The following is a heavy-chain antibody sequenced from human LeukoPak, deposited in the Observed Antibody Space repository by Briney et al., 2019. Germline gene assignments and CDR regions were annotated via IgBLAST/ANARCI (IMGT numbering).Heavy chain of an antibody. CDR1: GYTFTSYG. Sequence: GSVRVSCKASGYTFTSYGISWVRQAPGQGLEWMGWISAYNGNTNYAQKLQGRVTITTDTSTSKAYMELRRLRSDDTAVYYCARDGDYGSGSYQNWFDPWGQGTLVTVSS. CDR3: ARDGDYGSGSYQNWFDP. V-gene: IGHV1-18*01. CDR2: ISAYNGNT. J-gene: IGHJ5*02. D-gene: IGHD3-10*01.